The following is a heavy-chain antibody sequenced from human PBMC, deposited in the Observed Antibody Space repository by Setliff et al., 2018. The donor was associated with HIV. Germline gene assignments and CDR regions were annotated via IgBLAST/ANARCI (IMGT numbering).Heavy chain of an antibody. D-gene: IGHD3-10*01. Sequence: SETLSLTCAVYGGSFSGYYWSWIRQPPGKGLEWIGEINHSGSTNYNPSLKSRVTISVDTSKNQFSLKLSSVTAADTALYFCAREAYFFASGTYYFDSWGQGTLVTVSS. CDR2: INHSGST. CDR1: GGSFSGYY. CDR3: AREAYFFASGTYYFDS. J-gene: IGHJ4*02. V-gene: IGHV4-34*01.